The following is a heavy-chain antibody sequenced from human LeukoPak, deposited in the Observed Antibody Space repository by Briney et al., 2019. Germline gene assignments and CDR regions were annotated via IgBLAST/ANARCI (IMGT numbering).Heavy chain of an antibody. CDR1: GFTFSSYG. Sequence: PGRSLRLSCAASGFTFSSYGMHWVRQAPGKGLEWVAVISYDGSNKYYAGSVKGRFTISRDNAKNPLYLQMNSLRAEDTAVYYCASIFDYEYYDFWSGYRNSDAFDIWGQGTMVTVSS. CDR2: ISYDGSNK. J-gene: IGHJ3*02. V-gene: IGHV3-30*03. D-gene: IGHD3-3*01. CDR3: ASIFDYEYYDFWSGYRNSDAFDI.